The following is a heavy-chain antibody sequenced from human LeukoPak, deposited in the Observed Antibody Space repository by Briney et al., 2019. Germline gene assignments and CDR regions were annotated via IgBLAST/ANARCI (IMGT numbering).Heavy chain of an antibody. CDR3: AKDQYYDSRGLLNFDY. CDR2: IRYDGRNK. Sequence: GGSLRLSCAASGFTFSNYGMHWVRQAPGKGLEWVGFIRYDGRNKYYADFVKGRFTISRDNSKNTLYLQMNSLRAEDTAVYYCAKDQYYDSRGLLNFDYWGQGTLVTVSS. V-gene: IGHV3-30*02. CDR1: GFTFSNYG. D-gene: IGHD3-22*01. J-gene: IGHJ4*02.